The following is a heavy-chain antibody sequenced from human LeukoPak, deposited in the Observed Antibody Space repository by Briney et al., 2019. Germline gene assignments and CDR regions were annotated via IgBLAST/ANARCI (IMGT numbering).Heavy chain of an antibody. CDR1: GFTFSSYA. CDR2: ISYDGSNK. J-gene: IGHJ4*02. Sequence: AGGSLRLSCAASGFTFSSYAMHWVRQAPGKGLEWVAVISYDGSNKYYADSVKGRFTISRDNSKNAVYLQMNSLGTEDTAVYYCAKGGAAVTRYVDYWGQGTLVTVSS. CDR3: AKGGAAVTRYVDY. D-gene: IGHD4-17*01. V-gene: IGHV3-30*04.